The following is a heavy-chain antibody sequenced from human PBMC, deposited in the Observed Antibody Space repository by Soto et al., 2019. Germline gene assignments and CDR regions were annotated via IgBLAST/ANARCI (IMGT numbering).Heavy chain of an antibody. CDR1: GFTFSVYS. J-gene: IGHJ4*02. D-gene: IGHD1-1*01. CDR2: ITSDTKTI. Sequence: EVQLVESGGDLVKRGGSLSLSCVASGFTFSVYSMNWVRQAPGKGLERFSYITSDTKTIKYADSVKGRFTISRDNANNSVYLQLNSLRDEDTAVYYCARSLEGHFDYWGQVTVVTVSS. CDR3: ARSLEGHFDY. V-gene: IGHV3-48*02.